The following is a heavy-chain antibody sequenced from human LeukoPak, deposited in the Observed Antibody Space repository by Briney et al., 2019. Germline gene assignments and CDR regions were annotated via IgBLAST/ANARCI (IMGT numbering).Heavy chain of an antibody. CDR3: ARDGSLPTGTPRGDFDY. D-gene: IGHD1-1*01. CDR1: GASITSHPW. V-gene: IGHV4-4*02. CDR2: MYNSGTG. Sequence: SGTLSHTCAVSGASITSHPWNWVRQPPGKGLEWIGEMYNSGTGTYKPSLRSRVTMFFDESKNHFSLKLNSVTAADTAVYYCARDGSLPTGTPRGDFDYWGQGTLVTVSS. J-gene: IGHJ4*02.